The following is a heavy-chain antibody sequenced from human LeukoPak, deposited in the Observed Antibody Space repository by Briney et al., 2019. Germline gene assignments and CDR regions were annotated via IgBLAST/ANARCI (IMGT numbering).Heavy chain of an antibody. V-gene: IGHV4-39*01. Sequence: SVTLSLTCTVSGGSISSSSYYWGWIRQPPGKGLEWIGSIYYSGSTYYNPSLKSRVTISVDTSKNQFSLKLSSVTAADTAVYYCASLYDYVWGSYRLGEFDYWGQGTLVTVSS. CDR2: IYYSGST. D-gene: IGHD3-16*02. CDR3: ASLYDYVWGSYRLGEFDY. J-gene: IGHJ4*02. CDR1: GGSISSSSYY.